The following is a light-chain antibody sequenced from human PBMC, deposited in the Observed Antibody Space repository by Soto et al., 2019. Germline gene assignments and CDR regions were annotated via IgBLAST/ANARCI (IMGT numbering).Light chain of an antibody. CDR1: TGAVTSGHY. V-gene: IGLV7-46*01. CDR3: SLSHSDVLV. CDR2: DTS. J-gene: IGLJ2*01. Sequence: QAVVTQEPSLTVSPGGTVTLTCGSSTGAVTSGHYPYWFQQKPGQAPRTLSYDTSNKHSWTPARFSGSLLGVKAALTLSGAQPDYEAEYHCSLSHSDVLVFGGGTKLTVL.